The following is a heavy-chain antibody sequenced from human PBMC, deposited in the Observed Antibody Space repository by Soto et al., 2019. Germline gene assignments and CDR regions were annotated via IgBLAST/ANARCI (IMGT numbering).Heavy chain of an antibody. J-gene: IGHJ5*02. D-gene: IGHD1-20*01. V-gene: IGHV4-31*03. Sequence: SETLSLTCTVSGGSISSGGYYWSWIRQHPGKGLEWIGYIYYSGSTYYNPSLKSRVTISVDTSKNQFSLKLSSVTAADTAVYYCARAPGDYNWNDVVNWFDPWGQGTLVTVSS. CDR2: IYYSGST. CDR3: ARAPGDYNWNDVVNWFDP. CDR1: GGSISSGGYY.